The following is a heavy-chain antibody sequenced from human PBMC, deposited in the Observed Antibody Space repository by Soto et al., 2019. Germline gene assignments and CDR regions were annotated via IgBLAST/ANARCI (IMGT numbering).Heavy chain of an antibody. CDR2: ISYDGSNK. V-gene: IGHV3-30-3*01. CDR1: GFTFSSYA. CDR3: ARYQVIAAPNNWFDP. Sequence: GGSLRLSCAASGFTFSSYAMHWVRQAPGKGLEWVAVISYDGSNKYYADSVKGRFTISRDNSKNTLYLQMNSLRAEDTAVYYCARYQVIAAPNNWFDPWGQGTLVTVSS. J-gene: IGHJ5*02. D-gene: IGHD6-6*01.